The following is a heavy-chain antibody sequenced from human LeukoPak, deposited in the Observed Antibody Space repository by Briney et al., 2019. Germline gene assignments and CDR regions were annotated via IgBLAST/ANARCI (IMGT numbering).Heavy chain of an antibody. CDR2: ISGGSLYT. D-gene: IGHD3-10*01. Sequence: GGSLRLSCAASGFTFSSYTMNWVRQAPGKGLEWVSSISGGSLYTYYADSVKGRFTISRDNAKNSLYLQMNSLRAGDTAVYYCARARGSGTYYSFDYWGQGTLVTVSS. J-gene: IGHJ4*02. V-gene: IGHV3-21*01. CDR3: ARARGSGTYYSFDY. CDR1: GFTFSSYT.